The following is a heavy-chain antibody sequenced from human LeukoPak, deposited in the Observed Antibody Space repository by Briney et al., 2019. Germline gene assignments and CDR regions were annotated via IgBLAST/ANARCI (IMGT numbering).Heavy chain of an antibody. CDR3: ARLRGFFDY. J-gene: IGHJ4*02. V-gene: IGHV4-39*07. CDR2: IYHSGST. Sequence: SETLSLTCTVSGGSISSSSYYWGWIRQPPGKGLEWIGSIYHSGSTYYNPSLKSRVTISVDTSKNPFSLKLSSVTAADTAVYYCARLRGFFDYWGQGTLVTVSS. CDR1: GGSISSSSYY.